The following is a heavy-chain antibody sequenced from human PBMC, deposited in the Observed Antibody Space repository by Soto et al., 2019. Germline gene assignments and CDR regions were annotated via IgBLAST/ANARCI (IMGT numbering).Heavy chain of an antibody. CDR3: SRVGDPLQVNFYYGMDV. CDR2: INPSGGSA. J-gene: IGHJ6*02. V-gene: IGHV1-46*01. CDR1: GYTFTSYY. Sequence: QVQLVQSGAEVKKPGASVKVSCKASGYTFTSYYMHWVRQAPGQGLEWMGIINPSGGSATYAQNFHGRVPMTGDASPSTRYMELGGLRSEDTAVYYCSRVGDPLQVNFYYGMDVWGQGTTVTVSS.